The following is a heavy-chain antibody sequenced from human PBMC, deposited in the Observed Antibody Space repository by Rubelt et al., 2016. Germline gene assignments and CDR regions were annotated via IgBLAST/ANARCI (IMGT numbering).Heavy chain of an antibody. Sequence: SYGISWVRQAPGQGLEWMGWISAYNGNTNYAQKLQGRVTMTTDTSTSTAYMELRSLRSEDTAVYYCARVGIIGTLGYFDYWGQGTLVTVSS. CDR1: SYG. CDR2: ISAYNGNT. V-gene: IGHV1-18*01. CDR3: ARVGIIGTLGYFDY. J-gene: IGHJ4*02. D-gene: IGHD1-20*01.